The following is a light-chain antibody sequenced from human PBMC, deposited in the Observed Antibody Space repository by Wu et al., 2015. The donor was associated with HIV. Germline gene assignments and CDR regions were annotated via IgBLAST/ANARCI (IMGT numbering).Light chain of an antibody. V-gene: IGKV1-27*01. CDR3: QKXNVAPWT. J-gene: IGKJ1*01. Sequence: DIQMTQSPSSLSASIGDRVTITCRTSQGISNYLAWYQQKPGKVPRVLIYSASTLQSGVPSRFSGSGYGTDFTLTISSLQPEDVATXYCQKXNVAPWTFGQGTKVEIK. CDR2: SAS. CDR1: QGISNY.